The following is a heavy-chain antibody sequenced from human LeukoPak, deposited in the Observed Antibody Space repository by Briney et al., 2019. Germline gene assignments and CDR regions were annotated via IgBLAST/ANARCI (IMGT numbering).Heavy chain of an antibody. J-gene: IGHJ4*02. CDR2: IYYSGST. V-gene: IGHV4-39*01. Sequence: PSETLSLTCTVSGGSISSSSYYWGWIRQPPGKGLEWIGSIYYSGSTYYNPSLKSRVTISVDTSKNQLSLKLSSVTAADTAVYYCARHEVATISYFDYWGQGTLVTVSS. CDR1: GGSISSSSYY. CDR3: ARHEVATISYFDY. D-gene: IGHD5-24*01.